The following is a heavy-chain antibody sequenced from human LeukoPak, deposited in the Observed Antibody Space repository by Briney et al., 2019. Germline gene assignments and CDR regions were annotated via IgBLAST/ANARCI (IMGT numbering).Heavy chain of an antibody. J-gene: IGHJ4*02. Sequence: VASVKVSCKVSGYTLTELSMHWVRQAPGKGLEWMGGFDPEDGETIYAQKFQGRVTMTEDTSTDTAYMELSSLRSEDTAVYYCTTLDQLWFDYWGQGTLVTVSS. CDR2: FDPEDGET. V-gene: IGHV1-24*01. CDR3: TTLDQLWFDY. D-gene: IGHD5-18*01. CDR1: GYTLTELS.